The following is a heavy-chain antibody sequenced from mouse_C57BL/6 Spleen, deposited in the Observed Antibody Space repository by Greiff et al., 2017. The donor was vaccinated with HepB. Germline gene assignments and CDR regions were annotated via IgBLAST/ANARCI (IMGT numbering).Heavy chain of an antibody. D-gene: IGHD1-1*01. CDR1: GFTFNTYA. CDR3: VRDTNYYGSFYAMDY. J-gene: IGHJ4*01. V-gene: IGHV10-3*01. CDR2: IRSKSSNYAT. Sequence: EVQRVESGGGLAQPKGSLKLSCAASGFTFNTYAMHWVRQAPGKGLEWVARIRSKSSNYATYYADSVKDRFTISRDDSQSMLYLQMNNLKTEDTAMYYCVRDTNYYGSFYAMDYWGQGTSVTVSS.